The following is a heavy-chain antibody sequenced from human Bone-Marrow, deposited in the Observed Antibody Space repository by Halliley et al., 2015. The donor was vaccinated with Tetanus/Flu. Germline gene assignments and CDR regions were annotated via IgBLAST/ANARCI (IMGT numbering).Heavy chain of an antibody. D-gene: IGHD2-21*02. V-gene: IGHV4-4*07. Sequence: GTPNYNPSLESRVAMSVDKSKNQFSLRLSSVTAADTAIYFCAKVSASWSFCGGDCYSYYFDFWGQGTMVTVSS. CDR2: GTP. J-gene: IGHJ4*02. CDR3: AKVSASWSFCGGDCYSYYFDF.